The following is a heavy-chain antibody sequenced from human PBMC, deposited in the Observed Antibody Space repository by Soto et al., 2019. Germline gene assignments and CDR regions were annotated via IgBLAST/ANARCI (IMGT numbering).Heavy chain of an antibody. CDR2: ISAYNGNT. D-gene: IGHD4-17*01. Sequence: ASVKVSCKASGNTVTSYGISWVRKAPGQGLEWMGWISAYNGNTNYAQKLQGRVTMTTDTSTSTDYMELRRLRSDDTAVYYCARGHHVYGDPDFDYWGKGTLVTDSS. J-gene: IGHJ4*02. CDR1: GNTVTSYG. CDR3: ARGHHVYGDPDFDY. V-gene: IGHV1-18*01.